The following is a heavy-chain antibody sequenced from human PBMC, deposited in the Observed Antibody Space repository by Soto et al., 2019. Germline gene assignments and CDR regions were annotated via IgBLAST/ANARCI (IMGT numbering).Heavy chain of an antibody. Sequence: QVQLVQSGAEVKNPGASVKVSCKASGYTFTSYGISWVRQAPGQGLEWMGWISAYNGNTNYAQKLQGRVTMTTDTSTSTDYMELRSLRSDGTAVYYCAIESPDIVVVPAAVRVYYYGMDVWGPGTTVTVSS. CDR3: AIESPDIVVVPAAVRVYYYGMDV. D-gene: IGHD2-2*01. V-gene: IGHV1-18*04. J-gene: IGHJ6*01. CDR2: ISAYNGNT. CDR1: GYTFTSYG.